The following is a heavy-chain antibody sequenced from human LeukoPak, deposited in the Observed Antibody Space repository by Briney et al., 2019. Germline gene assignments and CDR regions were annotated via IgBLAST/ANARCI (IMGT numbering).Heavy chain of an antibody. CDR3: ARGGLTWGYDYYYYGMDV. CDR2: INHSGST. Sequence: PSETLSLTCAVYGGSFSGYYWSWIRQPPGKGLEWIGEINHSGSTNYNPSLKSRVTISVDTSKNQFSLKLSSVTAADTAVYYCARGGLTWGYDYYYYGMDVWGQGTTVTVSS. D-gene: IGHD5-12*01. V-gene: IGHV4-34*01. CDR1: GGSFSGYY. J-gene: IGHJ6*02.